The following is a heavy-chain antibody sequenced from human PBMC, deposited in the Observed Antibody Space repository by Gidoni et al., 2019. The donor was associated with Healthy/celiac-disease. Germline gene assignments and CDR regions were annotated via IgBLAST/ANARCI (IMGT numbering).Heavy chain of an antibody. CDR1: GFTFSSYG. J-gene: IGHJ4*02. CDR3: AKEGTGGNFDY. D-gene: IGHD2-15*01. Sequence: QVQLVESGGGVVQPGRSLGLSCPASGFTFSSYGMHWVRQAPGKGLEWVAVISYDGSNKYYADSVKGRFTISRDNSKNTLYLQMNSLRAEDTAVYYCAKEGTGGNFDYWGQGTLVTVSS. V-gene: IGHV3-30*18. CDR2: ISYDGSNK.